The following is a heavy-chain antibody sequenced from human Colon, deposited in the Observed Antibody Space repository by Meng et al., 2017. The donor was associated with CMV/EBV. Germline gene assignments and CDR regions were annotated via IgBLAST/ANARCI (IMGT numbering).Heavy chain of an antibody. J-gene: IGHJ4*02. CDR3: VFSGSHDYYFDS. CDR1: GFSFNAYS. CDR2: ISSTSTYI. D-gene: IGHD1-26*01. V-gene: IGHV3-21*06. Sequence: GESLKISCAGSGFSFNAYSMYWVRQAPGGGLEWVSSISSTSTYIYYADSVKGRFTISRDNAKSSMYLQLSSLRAEDTAVYYCVFSGSHDYYFDSWGQGTLVTVSS.